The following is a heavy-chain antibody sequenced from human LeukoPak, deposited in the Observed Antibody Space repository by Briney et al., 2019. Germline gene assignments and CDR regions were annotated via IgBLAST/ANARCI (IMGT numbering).Heavy chain of an antibody. D-gene: IGHD5-18*01. V-gene: IGHV3-9*01. CDR2: ISWNSGSI. Sequence: PGGSLRLSCAASGFTFDDYAMHWVRQAPGKGLEWVSGISWNSGSICYADSVKGRFTISRDNAKNSLYLQMNSLREEDTALYYCAKAESDTTMVSGGLDYWGQGILVTVSS. CDR3: AKAESDTTMVSGGLDY. J-gene: IGHJ4*02. CDR1: GFTFDDYA.